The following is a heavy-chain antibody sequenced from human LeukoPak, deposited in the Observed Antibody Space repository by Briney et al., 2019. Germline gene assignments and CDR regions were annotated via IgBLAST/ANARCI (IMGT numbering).Heavy chain of an antibody. Sequence: GGSLRLSCAASGFTFSSYSMNWVRQAPGKGLEWVSYISSSSSTIYYADSVKGRFTISRDNAKNSLYLQMNSLRAEDTAVYYCAKVLGDSSGYYLDPFDYWGQGTLVTVSS. J-gene: IGHJ4*02. CDR1: GFTFSSYS. D-gene: IGHD3-22*01. CDR3: AKVLGDSSGYYLDPFDY. V-gene: IGHV3-48*01. CDR2: ISSSSSTI.